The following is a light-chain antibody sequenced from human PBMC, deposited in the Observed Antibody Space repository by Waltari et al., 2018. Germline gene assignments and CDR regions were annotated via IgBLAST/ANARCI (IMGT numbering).Light chain of an antibody. CDR2: GVS. J-gene: IGLJ3*02. CDR3: TSFTRAKTWV. Sequence: QSALTQPASVSGSPRQSITISCTGTGSDIGAFNYVPWYQQHSGKAPGLIIFGVSDRPSGISNRFSGSKSGNTASLTISGLQAEDEADYYCTSFTRAKTWVFGGGTKVTVL. V-gene: IGLV2-14*03. CDR1: GSDIGAFNY.